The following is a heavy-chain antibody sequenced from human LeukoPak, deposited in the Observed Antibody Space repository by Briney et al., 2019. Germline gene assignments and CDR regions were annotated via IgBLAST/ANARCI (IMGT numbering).Heavy chain of an antibody. V-gene: IGHV4-4*07. J-gene: IGHJ4*02. CDR1: GGSLSSDY. D-gene: IGHD3-10*01. CDR3: ARDYYGSGSWLDY. Sequence: SETLSLTCTVSGGSLSSDYWSWIRQPAGKGLEWIGRMSTTGSSNYNPFLKSRVTMSGDTSKNQFSMKLSSVTAADTAVYYCARDYYGSGSWLDYWGQGTLVTVSS. CDR2: MSTTGSS.